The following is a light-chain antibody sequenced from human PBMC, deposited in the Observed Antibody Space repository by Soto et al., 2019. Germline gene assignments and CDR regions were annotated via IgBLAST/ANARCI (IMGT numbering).Light chain of an antibody. J-gene: IGKJ3*01. CDR1: QSLSGW. Sequence: DIQMTQSPSTLSASVGDRVIITCRASQSLSGWLAWYQQKPGKGPKLLIYKASSIESGVPSRFSGSGSGTEFILTISSLQPDDFATYYCQQYKSYSLFTFGPGPKVDIK. CDR2: KAS. CDR3: QQYKSYSLFT. V-gene: IGKV1-5*03.